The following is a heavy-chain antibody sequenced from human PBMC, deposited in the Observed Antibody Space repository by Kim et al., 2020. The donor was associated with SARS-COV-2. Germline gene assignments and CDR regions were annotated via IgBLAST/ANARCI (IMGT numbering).Heavy chain of an antibody. Sequence: ASVKVSCKASGYTFTSYAMHWVRQAPGQRLEWMGWINAGNGNTKYSQKFQGRVTITRDTSASTANMEMSSLRSEDTAVYYCASILLCCGPDADCYGMAVWGQGTTVTVSS. V-gene: IGHV1-3*01. J-gene: IGHJ6*02. CDR3: ASILLCCGPDADCYGMAV. CDR1: GYTFTSYA. CDR2: INAGNGNT. D-gene: IGHD2-21*01.